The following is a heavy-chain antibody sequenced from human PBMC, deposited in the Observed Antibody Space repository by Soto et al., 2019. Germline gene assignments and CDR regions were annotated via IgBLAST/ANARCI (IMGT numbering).Heavy chain of an antibody. J-gene: IGHJ4*02. CDR2: ISYDGSNK. CDR1: GFTFRSYA. V-gene: IGHV3-30-3*01. Sequence: PGGSLRLSSAASGFTFRSYAMHWVRQAPGKGLEWVAVISYDGSNKYYADSVKGRFTISRDNSKNTLYLQMNSLRAEDTAVYYCARAPGSWHLYYFDYWGQGTLVTVSS. D-gene: IGHD1-26*01. CDR3: ARAPGSWHLYYFDY.